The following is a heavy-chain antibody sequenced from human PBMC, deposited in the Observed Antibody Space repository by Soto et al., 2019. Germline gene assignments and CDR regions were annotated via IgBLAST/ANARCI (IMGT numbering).Heavy chain of an antibody. CDR3: TRPGGLERPPYHYYYGTDV. CDR1: GFTFSGSA. D-gene: IGHD1-1*01. V-gene: IGHV3-73*01. J-gene: IGHJ6*02. CDR2: IRSKVNNYAT. Sequence: GGSLRLSCAASGFTFSGSAMHWVRQASGKGQEWVGRIRSKVNNYATAYAASVKGRFTISRDDSKKTAYLQMNSLKTEDTAVYYCTRPGGLERPPYHYYYGTDVWGQGTTVTVAS.